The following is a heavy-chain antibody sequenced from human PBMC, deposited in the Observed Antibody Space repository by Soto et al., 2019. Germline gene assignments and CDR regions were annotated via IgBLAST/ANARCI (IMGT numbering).Heavy chain of an antibody. CDR2: IYYSRST. V-gene: IGHV4-59*01. J-gene: IGHJ6*02. CDR1: GDSISNYY. CDR3: ARDRTGSWYETCYYYYGMDV. Sequence: SETLSLTCTVSGDSISNYYYSWIRQPPRRELEWIGYIYYSRSTNYNPSLKSRVTIWVGSFKGQFSLKLTSVTAADAAISYCARDRTGSWYETCYYYYGMDVWGQGTTVTVSS. D-gene: IGHD2-15*01.